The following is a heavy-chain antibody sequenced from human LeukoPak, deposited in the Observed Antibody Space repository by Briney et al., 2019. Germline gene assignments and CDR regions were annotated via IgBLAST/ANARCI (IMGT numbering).Heavy chain of an antibody. J-gene: IGHJ4*02. CDR2: ITYDGSNK. CDR1: GFTFSSYG. V-gene: IGHV3-30*03. CDR3: ASQLPGGY. Sequence: GRSLRLSCAASGFTFSSYGMHWVRQAPGKGLEWVAVITYDGSNKYYADSVKGRFTISRDNSKNTLYLQMNSLRAEDTAVYYCASQLPGGYWGQGTLVTVSS. D-gene: IGHD1-7*01.